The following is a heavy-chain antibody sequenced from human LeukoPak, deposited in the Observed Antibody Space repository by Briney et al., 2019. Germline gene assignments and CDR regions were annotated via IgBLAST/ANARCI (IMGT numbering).Heavy chain of an antibody. CDR3: ARTQSYYDYVWGSYRPYYFDY. Sequence: SETLSLTCTVSGGSISSSSYYWGWIRQPPGKGLEWIGSIYYSGSTYYNPSLKSRVTISVGTSKNQFSLKLSSVTAADTAVYYCARTQSYYDYVWGSYRPYYFDYWGQGTLVTVSS. CDR2: IYYSGST. CDR1: GGSISSSSYY. J-gene: IGHJ4*02. V-gene: IGHV4-39*01. D-gene: IGHD3-16*02.